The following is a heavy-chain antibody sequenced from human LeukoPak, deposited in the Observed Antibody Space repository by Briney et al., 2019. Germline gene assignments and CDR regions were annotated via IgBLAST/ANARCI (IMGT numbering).Heavy chain of an antibody. CDR3: AREKPHVVVPAAISWGFDY. Sequence: SETLSLTCAVSGGSISSSNWWSWVRQPPGKGLEWIGEIYHSGSTNYNPSLKSRVTISVDKSKNQFSLKLSSVTAADTAVYYCAREKPHVVVPAAISWGFDYWGQGTLVTVSS. D-gene: IGHD2-2*02. CDR1: GGSISSSNW. J-gene: IGHJ4*02. CDR2: IYHSGST. V-gene: IGHV4-4*02.